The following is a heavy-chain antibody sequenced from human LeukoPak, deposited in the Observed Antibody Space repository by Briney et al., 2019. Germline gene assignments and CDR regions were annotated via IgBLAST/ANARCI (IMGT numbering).Heavy chain of an antibody. Sequence: SETLSLTCTVSGGSISSSSYYWGWIRQPPGKGLEWIGSIYYSGSTYYNPSLKSRVTISVDTSKNQFSLKLSSVTAADTAAYYCARGTYYDYVWGSYRYTSFDYWGQGTLVTVSS. J-gene: IGHJ4*02. D-gene: IGHD3-16*02. V-gene: IGHV4-39*07. CDR3: ARGTYYDYVWGSYRYTSFDY. CDR1: GGSISSSSYY. CDR2: IYYSGST.